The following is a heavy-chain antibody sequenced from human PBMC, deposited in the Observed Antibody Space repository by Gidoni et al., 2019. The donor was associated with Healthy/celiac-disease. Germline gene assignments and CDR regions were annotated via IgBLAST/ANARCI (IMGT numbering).Heavy chain of an antibody. Sequence: EVQLVESGGGLLQPGGSLRLSCAASGFTVSSNYMSWVRQAPGKGLEWVSVIYSGGSTYYADSVKGRFTISRDNSKNTLYLQMNSLRAEDTAVYYCARSPSRGPEWFDPWGQGTLVTVSS. V-gene: IGHV3-53*01. CDR2: IYSGGST. J-gene: IGHJ5*02. CDR3: ARSPSRGPEWFDP. CDR1: GFTVSSNY.